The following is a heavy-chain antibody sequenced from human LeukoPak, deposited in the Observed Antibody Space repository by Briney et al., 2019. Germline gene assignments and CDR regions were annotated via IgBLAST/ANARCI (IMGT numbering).Heavy chain of an antibody. J-gene: IGHJ3*02. Sequence: PSETLSLTCTVSGYSISSGYYWSWIRQPPGKGLEWIGYIYYSGSTNYNPSLKSRVTISVDTSKNQFSLKLSSVTAADTAVYYCAGTTSSSWYRSNAFDIWGQGTMVTVSS. CDR1: GYSISSGYY. CDR3: AGTTSSSWYRSNAFDI. V-gene: IGHV4-61*01. CDR2: IYYSGST. D-gene: IGHD6-13*01.